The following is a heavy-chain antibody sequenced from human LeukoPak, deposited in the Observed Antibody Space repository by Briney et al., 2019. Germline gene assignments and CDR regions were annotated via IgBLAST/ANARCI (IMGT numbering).Heavy chain of an antibody. CDR2: IYYTGST. Sequence: SETLSLTCTVSGGSISSTVYYWGWIRQPPGKGLEWIGNIYYTGSTYYNPSLKSRVTISVDTSKNQFSLKLSSVTAADTAIYYCARGRYDSSGYYIFDYWGQGTLVTVSS. J-gene: IGHJ4*02. V-gene: IGHV4-39*01. CDR3: ARGRYDSSGYYIFDY. CDR1: GGSISSTVYY. D-gene: IGHD3-22*01.